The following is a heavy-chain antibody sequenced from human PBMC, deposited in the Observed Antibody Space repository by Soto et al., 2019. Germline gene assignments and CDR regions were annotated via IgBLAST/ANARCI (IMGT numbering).Heavy chain of an antibody. V-gene: IGHV1-2*02. D-gene: IGHD2-15*01. CDR3: GSPRSGPSPDVGH. CDR2: INPNSGDT. CDR1: FFSVDTTYC. Sequence: VASVKVSCKASFFSVDTTYCIHWVRRAPGQGLEWMGSINPNSGDTNYAQNFQGRVTMTRDTSISTAYMEVSSLTSDDTAVYYCGSPRSGPSPDVGHWGHGTVVTVSS. J-gene: IGHJ4*01.